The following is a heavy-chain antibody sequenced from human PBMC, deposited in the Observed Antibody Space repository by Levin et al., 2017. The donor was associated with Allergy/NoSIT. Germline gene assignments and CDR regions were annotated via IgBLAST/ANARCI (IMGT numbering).Heavy chain of an antibody. D-gene: IGHD3-10*01. CDR3: AREGFSYGHGLDV. V-gene: IGHV4-4*02. CDR2: IYHSGYT. J-gene: IGHJ6*02. CDR1: GGSISAANW. Sequence: SETLSLICAVSGGSISAANWWSWVRQPPGKGLEWLGKIYHSGYTYYNPSLKSRLSISVDKSKNHFSLNLSSVTAADTAVYYCAREGFSYGHGLDVWGQGTTVTVSS.